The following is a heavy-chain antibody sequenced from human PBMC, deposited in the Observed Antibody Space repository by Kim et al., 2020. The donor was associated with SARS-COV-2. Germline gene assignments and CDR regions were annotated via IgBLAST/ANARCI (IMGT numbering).Heavy chain of an antibody. J-gene: IGHJ6*02. Sequence: SETLSLTCTVSGGSISSGGYYWSWIRQHPGKGLEWIGYIYYSGSTYYNPSLKSRVTISVDTSKNQFSLKLSSVTAADTAVYYCARGTGYCSSTSCYGYYGMDVWGQGTTVTVSS. D-gene: IGHD2-2*01. CDR1: GGSISSGGYY. V-gene: IGHV4-31*03. CDR3: ARGTGYCSSTSCYGYYGMDV. CDR2: IYYSGST.